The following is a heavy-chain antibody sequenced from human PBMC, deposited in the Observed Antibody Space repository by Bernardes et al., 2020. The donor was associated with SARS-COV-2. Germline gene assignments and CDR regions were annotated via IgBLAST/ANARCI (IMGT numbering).Heavy chain of an antibody. CDR3: ARDIPFGAEYYFDY. CDR1: RFTLSTYE. V-gene: IGHV3-48*03. Sequence: GGFLRLSFASSRFTLSTYEMTWVLPAPGKGLEWVSFIASGAGNIFVADSVKGRFTLSRDDAKNSLYMEMNSLRAEDTAVYYCARDIPFGAEYYFDYWGQGTLVTVSS. CDR2: IASGAGNI. J-gene: IGHJ4*02. D-gene: IGHD2-21*01.